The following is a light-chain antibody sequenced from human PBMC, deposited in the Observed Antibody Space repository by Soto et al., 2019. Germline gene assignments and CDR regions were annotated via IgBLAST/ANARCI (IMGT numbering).Light chain of an antibody. CDR3: QQYNSYSWA. V-gene: IGKV1-5*03. CDR2: KAS. J-gene: IGKJ1*01. CDR1: QSISTW. Sequence: DIQMTQSPSTLSASVGDRVTITCRASQSISTWLAWYQQRAGKAPKLLIYKASNLESGVPSRFSGSGSGTDFTLTISSLQPDDFATNYCQQYNSYSWAFGQGTKVEIK.